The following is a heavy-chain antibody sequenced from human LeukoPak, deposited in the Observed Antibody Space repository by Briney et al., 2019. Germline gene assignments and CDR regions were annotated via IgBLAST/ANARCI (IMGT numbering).Heavy chain of an antibody. CDR3: ATYFDAFDI. CDR2: INHSGST. Sequence: PSETLSLTCAVYGGSFSGYYWSWIRQPPGKGLEWIGEINHSGSTNYNPSLKSRVTISVDTSKNQFSLKLSSVTAADTAVYYCATYFDAFDIWGQGTMVTVSS. J-gene: IGHJ3*02. V-gene: IGHV4-34*01. CDR1: GGSFSGYY. D-gene: IGHD2-21*01.